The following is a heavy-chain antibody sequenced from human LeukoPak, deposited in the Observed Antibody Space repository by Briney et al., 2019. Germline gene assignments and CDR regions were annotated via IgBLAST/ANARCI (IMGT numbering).Heavy chain of an antibody. D-gene: IGHD1-26*01. Sequence: GASVKVSCKASGGTFSSYAISWVRQAPGQGLEWMGRIISILGIANYAQKFQGRVTITADKSTSTAYMELSSLRSEDTAVYYCARGLSVGATRDAFDIWGQGTMATVSS. CDR2: IISILGIA. CDR1: GGTFSSYA. CDR3: ARGLSVGATRDAFDI. V-gene: IGHV1-69*04. J-gene: IGHJ3*02.